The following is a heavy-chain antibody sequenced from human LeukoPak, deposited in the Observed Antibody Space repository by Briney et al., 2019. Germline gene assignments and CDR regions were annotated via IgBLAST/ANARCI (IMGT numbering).Heavy chain of an antibody. Sequence: ASVKVSCKASGYTFTSYGISWVRQAPGQGLEWMGWISAYNGNTNYAQKLRGRVTMTTDTSTSTAYMELRSLRSDDTAVYYCARDRGIAARRGQIDYWGQGTLVTVSS. J-gene: IGHJ4*02. V-gene: IGHV1-18*01. CDR3: ARDRGIAARRGQIDY. CDR1: GYTFTSYG. CDR2: ISAYNGNT. D-gene: IGHD6-6*01.